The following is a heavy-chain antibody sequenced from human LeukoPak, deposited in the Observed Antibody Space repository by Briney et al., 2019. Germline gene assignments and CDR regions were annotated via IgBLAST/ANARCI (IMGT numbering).Heavy chain of an antibody. Sequence: GESLKISCQGSGYRFTSYWIGWVRQRPGKGLEWMGIIYPGDSDTKYSPPFQGQVTISVDKTISTAYLQWNSLKASDSAIYYCARREIPSSGWDYWGQGTLVTVSS. CDR1: GYRFTSYW. V-gene: IGHV5-51*01. D-gene: IGHD6-19*01. J-gene: IGHJ4*02. CDR3: ARREIPSSGWDY. CDR2: IYPGDSDT.